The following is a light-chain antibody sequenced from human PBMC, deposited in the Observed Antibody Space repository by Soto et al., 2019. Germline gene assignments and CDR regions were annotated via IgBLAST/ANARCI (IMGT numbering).Light chain of an antibody. V-gene: IGKV3-11*01. CDR3: QQRSNWPLMYT. CDR1: QSVSSY. J-gene: IGKJ2*01. Sequence: EIVLTQSPATLSLSPGERATLSCRASQSVSSYLAWYQQKPGQAPRLLIYDASNRATGIPARFSGGGSGTDFTLTISSLEPEDFAVYYCQQRSNWPLMYTFGQGTKLEIK. CDR2: DAS.